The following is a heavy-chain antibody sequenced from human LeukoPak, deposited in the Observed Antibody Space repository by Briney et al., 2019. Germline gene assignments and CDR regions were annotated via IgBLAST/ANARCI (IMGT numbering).Heavy chain of an antibody. CDR2: ISSSSSYI. Sequence: PGGSLRLSCAASGFTFSSYSMNWVRQAPGKGLEWVSSISSSSSYIYYADSVKGRFTISRDNAKNSLYLQMNSLRAEDTAVYYCAKRNDYYGSGRYYYYMDVWGKGTTVTISS. J-gene: IGHJ6*03. D-gene: IGHD3-10*01. CDR3: AKRNDYYGSGRYYYYMDV. CDR1: GFTFSSYS. V-gene: IGHV3-21*01.